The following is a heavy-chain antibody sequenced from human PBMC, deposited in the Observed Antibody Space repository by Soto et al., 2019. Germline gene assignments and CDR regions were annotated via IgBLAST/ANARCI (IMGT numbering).Heavy chain of an antibody. J-gene: IGHJ6*02. CDR3: ARDRRGYGDNVEDGMDV. CDR2: ICAYNGNT. Sequence: QVQLVQSGAEVKKPGASVKVSCKASGYTFTSYGISWVRQAPGQGLEWMGWICAYNGNTNYAQKLQGRVTMTTDTSSSTAYMELRSLRSDDTAVYYCARDRRGYGDNVEDGMDVWGQGTTVTVSS. V-gene: IGHV1-18*01. CDR1: GYTFTSYG. D-gene: IGHD4-17*01.